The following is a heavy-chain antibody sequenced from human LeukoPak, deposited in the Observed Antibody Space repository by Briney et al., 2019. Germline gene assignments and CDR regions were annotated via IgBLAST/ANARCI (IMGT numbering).Heavy chain of an antibody. D-gene: IGHD2-15*01. J-gene: IGHJ3*02. CDR2: IYYSGST. CDR3: ARDRRGYCSGGSCFDDAFDI. CDR1: GGSFSSYY. V-gene: IGHV4-59*12. Sequence: SETLSLTCTVYGGSFSSYYWSCIRQPPGKGLEWVGCIYYSGSTNYNPSFKSRVTISVDTSKNQFSLKLSSVTATDTAVYYCARDRRGYCSGGSCFDDAFDIWGQETMVTVSS.